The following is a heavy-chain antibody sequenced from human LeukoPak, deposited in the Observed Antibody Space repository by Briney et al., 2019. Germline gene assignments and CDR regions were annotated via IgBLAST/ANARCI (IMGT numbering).Heavy chain of an antibody. V-gene: IGHV4-39*07. CDR1: GGSISSSSYY. CDR2: IYYSGST. CDR3: ARSGIREPLVYYYYMDV. Sequence: SETLSLTCTVSGGSISSSSYYWGWIRQPPGKGLEWIGSIYYSGSTYYNPSLKSRVTISVDTSKNQFSLKLSSVTAADTAVYYCARSGIREPLVYYYYMDVWGKGTTVTVSS. D-gene: IGHD5-18*01. J-gene: IGHJ6*03.